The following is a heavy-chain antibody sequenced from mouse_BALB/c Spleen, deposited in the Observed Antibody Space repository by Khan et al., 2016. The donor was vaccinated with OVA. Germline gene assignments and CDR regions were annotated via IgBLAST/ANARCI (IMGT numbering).Heavy chain of an antibody. Sequence: VQLKQSGPELMKPGASVKISCKASGYSFTSYYIHWVKQSHGKSLEWIGYIDPFNGGTSYNPKFKGKATLTVDKSSSTAYMHLSSLTSDDSAVYYCAGHVYVACFAYWGQGILVTVSA. V-gene: IGHV1S135*01. CDR1: GYSFTSYY. D-gene: IGHD2-2*01. CDR3: AGHVYVACFAY. J-gene: IGHJ3*01. CDR2: IDPFNGGT.